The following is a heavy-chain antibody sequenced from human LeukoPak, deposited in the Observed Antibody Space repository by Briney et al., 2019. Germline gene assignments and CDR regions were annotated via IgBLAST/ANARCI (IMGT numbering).Heavy chain of an antibody. V-gene: IGHV4-39*01. D-gene: IGHD1-1*01. CDR1: GGSLSSRSHY. Sequence: SETLSLTCTVSGGSLSSRSHYWGWIRQPPGRGLEWIGSLSNSGNTYYNPSLKSRVTISVDTSKNEFSLKLSSVTAADTAVYYCVRWTAGTTEDSWGQGTLVTVSS. CDR3: VRWTAGTTEDS. J-gene: IGHJ4*02. CDR2: LSNSGNT.